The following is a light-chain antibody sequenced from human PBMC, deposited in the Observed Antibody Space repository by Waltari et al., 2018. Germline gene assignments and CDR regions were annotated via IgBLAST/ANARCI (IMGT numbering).Light chain of an antibody. CDR1: SGHSTNA. CDR3: QAWGTGIQGV. CDR2: VNSDGSH. J-gene: IGLJ3*02. Sequence: QLGVTQSPSASASLGAAVKITCIMSSGHSTNAVAWQHQQPEKGPLFWMQVNSDGSHAKWDGIPDLFPGSSSGAERYLAIPSLQSEDEADYYCQAWGTGIQGVFGGGTKLTVL. V-gene: IGLV4-69*01.